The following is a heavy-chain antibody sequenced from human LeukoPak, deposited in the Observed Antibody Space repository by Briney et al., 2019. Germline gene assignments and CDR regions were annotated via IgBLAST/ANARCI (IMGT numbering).Heavy chain of an antibody. V-gene: IGHV3-48*04. CDR3: ATDTPETAAFDS. Sequence: HTGGSLRLSCTASGFSFSTYSMNWVRQAPGKGLEWVSYIVGSSSNMYYADSVKGRFTISRDNAKNSLYLQMGSLGAEDTAVYYSATDTPETAAFDSWGQGTLVTVSS. CDR1: GFSFSTYS. D-gene: IGHD1-1*01. J-gene: IGHJ4*02. CDR2: IVGSSSNM.